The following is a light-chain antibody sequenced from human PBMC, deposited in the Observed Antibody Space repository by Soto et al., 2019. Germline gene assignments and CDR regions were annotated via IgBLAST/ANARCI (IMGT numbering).Light chain of an antibody. CDR2: GAS. CDR3: QQYYSSRT. CDR1: QSVSSNN. V-gene: IGKV3-20*01. Sequence: ENVLTQSPGTLSLSPGERATLSCRASQSVSSNNLAWYQQKPGQAPRLLIYGASIRASGVPDRFSGSGSGTDFTLTISRLQPEDFAVYYCQQYYSSRTFGQGTRLEI. J-gene: IGKJ5*01.